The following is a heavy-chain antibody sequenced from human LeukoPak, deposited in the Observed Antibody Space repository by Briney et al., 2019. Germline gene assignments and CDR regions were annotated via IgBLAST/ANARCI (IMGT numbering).Heavy chain of an antibody. Sequence: GGSLRLSCAASGFTFSSYSMNWVRQAPGKGLEWVSSISSSSSYIYYADSVKGRFTISRDNAKNSLYLQKNSLRAEDTAVYYCARDYYGGNSFDYWGQGTLVTVSS. CDR2: ISSSSSYI. CDR1: GFTFSSYS. V-gene: IGHV3-21*01. D-gene: IGHD4-23*01. J-gene: IGHJ4*02. CDR3: ARDYYGGNSFDY.